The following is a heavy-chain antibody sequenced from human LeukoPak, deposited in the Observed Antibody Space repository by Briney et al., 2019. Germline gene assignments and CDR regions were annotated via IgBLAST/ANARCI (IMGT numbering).Heavy chain of an antibody. D-gene: IGHD3-10*01. V-gene: IGHV3-9*01. CDR1: GFTFDDYA. Sequence: GGSLRLSCAASGFTFDDYAMHWVRQAPGKGLEWVSGISWNSGSIGYADSLKGRFTISRDNAKNSLYLQMNSLRAEDTALYYCAKGRTYYYFDYWGQGTLVTVSS. J-gene: IGHJ4*02. CDR2: ISWNSGSI. CDR3: AKGRTYYYFDY.